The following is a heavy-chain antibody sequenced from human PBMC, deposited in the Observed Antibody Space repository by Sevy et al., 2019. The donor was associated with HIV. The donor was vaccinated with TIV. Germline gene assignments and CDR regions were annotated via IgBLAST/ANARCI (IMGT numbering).Heavy chain of an antibody. V-gene: IGHV4-59*08. CDR3: ARRNDFDI. CDR2: VYYTGGT. Sequence: ETLSLTCTVSGGSINSDHWNWIRQPPGKGLEWSGYVYYTGGTNYNPSLKNRVTISVDRTKNQFSLKLTSVTAADTAVYYCARRNDFDIWGQGTMVTVSS. J-gene: IGHJ3*02. CDR1: GGSINSDH.